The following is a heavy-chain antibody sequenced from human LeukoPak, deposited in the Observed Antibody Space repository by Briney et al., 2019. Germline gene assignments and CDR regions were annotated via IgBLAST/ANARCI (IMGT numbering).Heavy chain of an antibody. V-gene: IGHV4-39*07. J-gene: IGHJ4*02. CDR1: GGSISSSSYY. CDR2: IYYSGST. D-gene: IGHD6-13*01. Sequence: SETLSLTCTVSGGSISSSSYYWGWIRQPPGKGLEWIGSIYYSGSTYYNPSLKSRVTISVDTSKNQFSLKLSSVTAADTAVYYCARVTSGYSSSWRSRGGYYFDYWGQGTLVTVSS. CDR3: ARVTSGYSSSWRSRGGYYFDY.